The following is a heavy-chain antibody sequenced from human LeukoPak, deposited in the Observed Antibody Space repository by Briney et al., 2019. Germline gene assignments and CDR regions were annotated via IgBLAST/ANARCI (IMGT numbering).Heavy chain of an antibody. Sequence: GGSLRLSCSASGFTFSSYAMHWVRQAPGKGLEYVSVISNTGGSSYYADSAKGRFTISRENSKNTLYLQMSSLRPEDTAVYYCVKDSGTSSWSAYNWFDPWGQGTLVTVSS. CDR2: ISNTGGSS. D-gene: IGHD6-13*01. CDR1: GFTFSSYA. CDR3: VKDSGTSSWSAYNWFDP. V-gene: IGHV3-64D*06. J-gene: IGHJ5*02.